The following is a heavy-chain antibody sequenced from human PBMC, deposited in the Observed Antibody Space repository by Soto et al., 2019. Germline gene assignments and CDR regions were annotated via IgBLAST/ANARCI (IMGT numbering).Heavy chain of an antibody. CDR3: ARDRGSYALDY. J-gene: IGHJ4*02. V-gene: IGHV1-18*01. CDR1: GYTFTSYG. Sequence: QVQLVQSGAEVKKPGASVKVSCKASGYTFTSYGISWVRQAPGQGLEWMGWISANNGNTNYAQKLQGRVTMTADPSTSTADMELRSLRSDDTAVYYCARDRGSYALDYWGQGTLVTVSS. D-gene: IGHD1-26*01. CDR2: ISANNGNT.